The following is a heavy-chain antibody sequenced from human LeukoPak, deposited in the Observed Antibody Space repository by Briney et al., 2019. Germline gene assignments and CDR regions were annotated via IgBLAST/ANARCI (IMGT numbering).Heavy chain of an antibody. J-gene: IGHJ5*02. D-gene: IGHD2-15*01. Sequence: PGGSLRLSYAASGFTFCGSAVHWVRQSSGKGLEWVGHIDKKDNLYATAYAESVKGRFTISRDDSKDTAFLHMDSLKTEDTALYYCTRDRGTYNWFVPLGPGSLVTVSS. CDR1: GFTFCGSA. CDR3: TRDRGTYNWFVP. CDR2: IDKKDNLYAT. V-gene: IGHV3-73*01.